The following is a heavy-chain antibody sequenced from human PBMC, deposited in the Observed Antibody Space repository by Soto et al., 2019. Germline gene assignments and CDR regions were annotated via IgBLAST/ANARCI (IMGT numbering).Heavy chain of an antibody. D-gene: IGHD6-13*01. CDR2: INAGNGNT. CDR1: GYTFTSYG. J-gene: IGHJ4*02. V-gene: IGHV1-3*05. Sequence: QVQLVQSGAEEKKPGASVTVSCKASGYTFTSYGMHWVRQAPGQRLEWMGWINAGNGNTKYSQKFQGRVTITRYTSASTAYMELSSLRSEDTAVYYCARAPGGPGIAEYWGQGTLVTVSS. CDR3: ARAPGGPGIAEY.